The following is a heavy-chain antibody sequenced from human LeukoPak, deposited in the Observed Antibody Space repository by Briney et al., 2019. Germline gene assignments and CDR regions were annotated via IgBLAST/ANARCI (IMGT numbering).Heavy chain of an antibody. Sequence: ASVKVSCKASGGTFSSYAISWVRQAPGRGLEWMGRIIPIFGTANYAQKFQGRVTITTDESTSTAYMELSSLRSEDTAVYYCAREPVSAPAEYFQHWGQGTLVTVSS. D-gene: IGHD3-3*02. V-gene: IGHV1-69*05. CDR1: GGTFSSYA. CDR2: IIPIFGTA. J-gene: IGHJ1*01. CDR3: AREPVSAPAEYFQH.